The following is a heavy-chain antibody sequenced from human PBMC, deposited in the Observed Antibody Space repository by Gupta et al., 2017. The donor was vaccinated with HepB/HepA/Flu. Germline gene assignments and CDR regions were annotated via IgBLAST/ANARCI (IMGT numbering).Heavy chain of an antibody. J-gene: IGHJ3*02. V-gene: IGHV3-30*18. D-gene: IGHD3-22*01. CDR2: ISYDGSNK. CDR3: AKAFGDYDSSGYDAFDI. CDR1: GFTFSSYG. Sequence: QVQLVESGGGVVQPGRSLRLSCAASGFTFSSYGMHWVRQAPGKGLEWVAVISYDGSNKYYADSVKGRFTISRDNSKNTLYLQMNSLRAEDTAVYYCAKAFGDYDSSGYDAFDIWGQGTMVTVSS.